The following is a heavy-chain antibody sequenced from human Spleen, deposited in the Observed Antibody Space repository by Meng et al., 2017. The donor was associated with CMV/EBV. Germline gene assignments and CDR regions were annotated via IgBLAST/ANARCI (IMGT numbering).Heavy chain of an antibody. J-gene: IGHJ4*02. Sequence: GGSLRLSCAASGFTFSNYAMTWVRQAPGKGLEWVSSISGSGDSTYYADFVKGRFTVSRAEHTLYLQMNSLRAEDTAVYYCARSPRSDYVDYWGQGTLVTVSS. CDR3: ARSPRSDYVDY. CDR2: ISGSGDST. CDR1: GFTFSNYA. V-gene: IGHV3-23*01.